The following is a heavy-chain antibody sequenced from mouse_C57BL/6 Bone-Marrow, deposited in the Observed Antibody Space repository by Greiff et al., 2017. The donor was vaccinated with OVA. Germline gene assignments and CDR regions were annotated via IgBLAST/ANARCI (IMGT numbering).Heavy chain of an antibody. V-gene: IGHV1-20*01. Sequence: VQLKQSGPELVKPGDSVKISCKASGYSFTGYFMNWVMQSHGKSLEWIGRINPYNGDTFYNQKFKGKATLTVDKSSSTAHMELRSLTSEDSAVYYCAREDYYGSSYGYFDYWGQGTTLTVSS. CDR2: INPYNGDT. CDR1: GYSFTGYF. D-gene: IGHD1-1*01. J-gene: IGHJ2*01. CDR3: AREDYYGSSYGYFDY.